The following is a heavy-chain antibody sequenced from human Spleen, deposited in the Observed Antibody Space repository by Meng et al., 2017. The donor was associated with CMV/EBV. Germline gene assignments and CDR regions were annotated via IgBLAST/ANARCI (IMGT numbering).Heavy chain of an antibody. D-gene: IGHD6-19*01. Sequence: ASVKVSCKTSGYTFNNFGIIWVRQAPGQGLEWMGWISGNNGERKYAQKFQGRITMTTDSSTSTAYMELGRLRFDDTALYYCARATDRVAVAGPSDYWGQGRLVTVSS. CDR2: ISGNNGER. J-gene: IGHJ4*02. CDR1: GYTFNNFG. V-gene: IGHV1-18*01. CDR3: ARATDRVAVAGPSDY.